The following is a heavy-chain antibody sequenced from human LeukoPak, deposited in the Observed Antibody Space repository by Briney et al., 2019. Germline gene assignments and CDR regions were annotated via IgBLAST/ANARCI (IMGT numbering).Heavy chain of an antibody. D-gene: IGHD6-19*01. CDR1: GFTFSDYS. Sequence: GALRLSCIGSGFTFSDYSLDWVRQAPGKGLEWVACINTRGSYIYYADSVKGRLTISRDNARNSVYLQMNSLRAEDTAVYYCAKGGEWLVSSAFYYYYIYVWRKGTTVTISS. CDR3: AKGGEWLVSSAFYYYYIYV. J-gene: IGHJ6*03. CDR2: INTRGSYI. V-gene: IGHV3-21*04.